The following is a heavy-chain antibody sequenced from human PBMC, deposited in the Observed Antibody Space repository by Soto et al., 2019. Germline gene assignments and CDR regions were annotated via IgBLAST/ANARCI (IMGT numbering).Heavy chain of an antibody. CDR3: ARTKGAVAFDI. V-gene: IGHV3-7*01. CDR2: IKEDGDEK. Sequence: EVQLVESGGGLVQPGGSLRLSCAASGFTFSSYWMSWVRQAPGKGLEWVANIKEDGDEKYYVDSVKGRFTISRDNAENSLYLKLNSLRAEDMAVYDCARTKGAVAFDIWGQGTMVTVSS. D-gene: IGHD3-16*01. J-gene: IGHJ3*02. CDR1: GFTFSSYW.